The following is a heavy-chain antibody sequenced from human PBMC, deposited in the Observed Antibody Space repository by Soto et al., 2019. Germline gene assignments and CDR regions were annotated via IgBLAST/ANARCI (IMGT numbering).Heavy chain of an antibody. J-gene: IGHJ6*02. CDR1: GYSFTTYG. CDR2: ISAYNGNT. V-gene: IGHV1-18*01. CDR3: AREGPAPYYYYGMDV. Sequence: ASVKVSCKTSGYSFTTYGISWVRQAPGQGLEWMGWISAYNGNTNYAQKLQDRVTMTTDTSTSTAYMELRSLRPDDTAVYYCAREGPAPYYYYGMDVWGQGSTVTVSS.